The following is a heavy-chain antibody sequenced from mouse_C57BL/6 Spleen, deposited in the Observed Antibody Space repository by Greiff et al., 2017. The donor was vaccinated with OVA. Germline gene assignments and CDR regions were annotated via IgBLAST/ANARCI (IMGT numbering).Heavy chain of an antibody. J-gene: IGHJ3*01. D-gene: IGHD4-1*01. Sequence: EVQLKESGPGMVKPSQSLSLTCTVTGYSITSGYDWHWIRHFPGNKLEWMGYISYSGSTNYNPSLKSRISITHDTSKNHFFLKLNSVTTEDTATYCCARDGGTGWFAYWGQGTLVTVSA. CDR3: ARDGGTGWFAY. CDR1: GYSITSGYD. V-gene: IGHV3-1*01. CDR2: ISYSGST.